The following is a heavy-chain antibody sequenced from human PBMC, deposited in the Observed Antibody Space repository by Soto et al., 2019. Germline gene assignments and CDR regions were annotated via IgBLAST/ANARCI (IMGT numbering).Heavy chain of an antibody. CDR2: IWYDESNR. V-gene: IGHV3-33*01. D-gene: IGHD1-26*01. J-gene: IGHJ6*04. Sequence: QVQLVESGGDVVQPGRSLRLSCAASGFTFSSHVMHWVRQAPGMGLEWVALIWYDESNRYYGDSVQGRFTISRDKSKNVLKMQMKSMRAEDTAVYYCARGRGSKADVGAQDYYALDVWGKGTTVTVSS. CDR3: ARGRGSKADVGAQDYYALDV. CDR1: GFTFSSHV.